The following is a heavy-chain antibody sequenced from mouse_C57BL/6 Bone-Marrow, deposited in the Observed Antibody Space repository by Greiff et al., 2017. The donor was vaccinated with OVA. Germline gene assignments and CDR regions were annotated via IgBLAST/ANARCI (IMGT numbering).Heavy chain of an antibody. D-gene: IGHD2-14*01. CDR2: IYPGNGDT. J-gene: IGHJ1*03. CDR1: GYTFTSYN. V-gene: IGHV1-12*01. CDR3: ARTLYRCGYWYFDV. Sequence: SGAELVRPGASVKMSCKASGYTFTSYNMHWVKQTPRQGLEWIGSIYPGNGDTSPNQKFKGKATLTVDKSSSTAYMQLSSLTSEDSAVYFGARTLYRCGYWYFDVWGTGTTVTVSS.